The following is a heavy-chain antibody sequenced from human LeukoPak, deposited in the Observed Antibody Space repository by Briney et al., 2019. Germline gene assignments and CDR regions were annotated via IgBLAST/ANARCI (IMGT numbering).Heavy chain of an antibody. Sequence: SETLSLTCTVSGGSISSYYWSWIRQPPGKGLEWIGYIYYSGSTNYNPSLKSRVTISVDTSKNQFSLKLSSVTAADTAVYYCARGPDYDILTGYYWYFDLWGHGTLVTVSS. CDR1: GGSISSYY. V-gene: IGHV4-59*01. CDR2: IYYSGST. D-gene: IGHD3-9*01. CDR3: ARGPDYDILTGYYWYFDL. J-gene: IGHJ2*01.